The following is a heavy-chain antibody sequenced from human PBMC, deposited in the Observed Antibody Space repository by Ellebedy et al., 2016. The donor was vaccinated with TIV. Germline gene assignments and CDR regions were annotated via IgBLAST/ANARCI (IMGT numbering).Heavy chain of an antibody. CDR2: IRYDGSDT. Sequence: PGGSLRLSCAASGFTSSNYWMHWVRQAPGEGLMWVSRIRYDGSDTSYTDSVKGRFAISRDNAKNTVYLQMNSLRAEDTAVYYCARGGERSGHHNWFDPWGQGTHVTVSS. V-gene: IGHV3-74*01. D-gene: IGHD3-3*01. CDR3: ARGGERSGHHNWFDP. J-gene: IGHJ5*02. CDR1: GFTSSNYW.